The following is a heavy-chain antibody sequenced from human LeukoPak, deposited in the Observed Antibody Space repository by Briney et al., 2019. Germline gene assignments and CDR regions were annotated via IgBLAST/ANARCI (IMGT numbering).Heavy chain of an antibody. D-gene: IGHD3-3*01. Sequence: ASVKVSCKASGYTFTSYYMHWVRQAPGQGLEWMGIINPSGGSTSYAQKFQGRVTMTRDTSTSTVYMELNSLRSEDTAVYYCARESGRITIFQSRSAAPDYWGQGTLVTVSS. V-gene: IGHV1-46*01. CDR1: GYTFTSYY. J-gene: IGHJ4*02. CDR3: ARESGRITIFQSRSAAPDY. CDR2: INPSGGST.